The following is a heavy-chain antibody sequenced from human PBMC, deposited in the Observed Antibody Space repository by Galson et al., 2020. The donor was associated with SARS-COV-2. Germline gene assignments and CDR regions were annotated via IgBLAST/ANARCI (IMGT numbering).Heavy chain of an antibody. V-gene: IGHV5-51*01. CDR3: ARGRDGYNSPLDY. CDR2: IYPGDSDT. D-gene: IGHD5-12*01. J-gene: IGHJ4*02. Sequence: GESLKISCKGSGYSFTNSWIAWVRQMPGKGLEWMGNIYPGDSDTRYSPSFQCQVTISADKSINTVYLQWSSLNTSATAMYYCARGRDGYNSPLDYWGQGSLVTVSS. CDR1: GYSFTNSW.